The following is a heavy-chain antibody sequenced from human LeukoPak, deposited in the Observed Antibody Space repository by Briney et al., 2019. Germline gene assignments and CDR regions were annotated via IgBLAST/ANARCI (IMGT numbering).Heavy chain of an antibody. J-gene: IGHJ6*04. CDR2: IYYSGST. CDR3: ARDLWFGELSYYGMDV. CDR1: GGSISSGVYY. V-gene: IGHV4-31*03. D-gene: IGHD3-10*01. Sequence: SQTLSLTCTVSGGSISSGVYYWSWIRQHPGKGLEGIGYIYYSGSTYYNPSLKSRVTISVDTSKNQFSLKLSSVTAADSAVYYCARDLWFGELSYYGMDVWGKGTTVTVSS.